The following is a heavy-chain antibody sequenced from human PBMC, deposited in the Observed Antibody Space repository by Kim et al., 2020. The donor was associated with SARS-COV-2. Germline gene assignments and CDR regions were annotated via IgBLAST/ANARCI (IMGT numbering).Heavy chain of an antibody. CDR3: ARRGGTGSSSSYYYYGMDV. CDR1: GFTFSSYS. Sequence: GGSLRLSCAASGFTFSSYSMNWVRQVPGKGLEWVSSISSSSSYIYYADSVKGRFTISRDNAKNSLYLQMNSLRAEDTAVYYCARRGGTGSSSSYYYYGMDVWGQGTTVTVSS. V-gene: IGHV3-21*01. CDR2: ISSSSSYI. D-gene: IGHD6-13*01. J-gene: IGHJ6*02.